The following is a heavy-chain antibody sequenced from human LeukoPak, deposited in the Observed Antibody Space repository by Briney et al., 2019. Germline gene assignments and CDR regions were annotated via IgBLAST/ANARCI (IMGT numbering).Heavy chain of an antibody. J-gene: IGHJ2*01. CDR1: GGSFSGYY. CDR3: ARGYDFWSGYYTGYWYFDL. Sequence: PSETLSLTCAVYGGSFSGYYWSWIRQPPGKGLEWIGEINHSGSTNYNPSLKSRVTISVDTSKNQFSLKLSSVTAADTAVYYCARGYDFWSGYYTGYWYFDLWGRGTLVTVSS. D-gene: IGHD3-3*01. V-gene: IGHV4-34*01. CDR2: INHSGST.